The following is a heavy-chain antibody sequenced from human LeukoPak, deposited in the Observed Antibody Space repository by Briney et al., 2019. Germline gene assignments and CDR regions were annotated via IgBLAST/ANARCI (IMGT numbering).Heavy chain of an antibody. CDR1: GFTFSSYA. CDR2: ISYDGSNK. V-gene: IGHV3-30-3*01. CDR3: ADGRLRRLGFSY. Sequence: GGSLRLSCAASGFTFSSYAMHWVRQAPGKGLEWVAVISYDGSNKYYADSVKGRLTISRDNSKNTLYLQMNSLRAEDTAVYYCADGRLRRLGFSYWGQGILVTVSS. D-gene: IGHD3-10*01. J-gene: IGHJ4*02.